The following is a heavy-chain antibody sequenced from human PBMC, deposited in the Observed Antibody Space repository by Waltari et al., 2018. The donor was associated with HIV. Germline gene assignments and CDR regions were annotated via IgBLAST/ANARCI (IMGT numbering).Heavy chain of an antibody. CDR1: GFTFSTYE. D-gene: IGHD1-26*01. CDR3: ARDGSSYYGLDY. J-gene: IGHJ4*02. Sequence: GGSLRLSCAASGFTFSTYEMNWVRQAQGKGLEWVSYISSSGSTIYYADSVKGRFTISRDNAKNSLYLQMNSLRAEDTAVYFCARDGSSYYGLDYWGRGTLVTVSS. CDR2: ISSSGSTI. V-gene: IGHV3-48*03.